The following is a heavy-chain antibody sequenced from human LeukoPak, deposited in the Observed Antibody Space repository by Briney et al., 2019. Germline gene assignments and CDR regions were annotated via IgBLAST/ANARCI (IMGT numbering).Heavy chain of an antibody. J-gene: IGHJ5*02. D-gene: IGHD5-12*01. V-gene: IGHV4-38-2*02. CDR1: GYSISSGFY. CDR3: ARGGYSGYDYSSWFDP. CDR2: IYHSGST. Sequence: SETLSLTCTVSGYSISSGFYWGWIRQPPGKGLEWIGSIYHSGSTYYNPSLESRVTISVDTSKNQFSLKVISVTAADTAVYYCARGGYSGYDYSSWFDPWGQGTLVTVSS.